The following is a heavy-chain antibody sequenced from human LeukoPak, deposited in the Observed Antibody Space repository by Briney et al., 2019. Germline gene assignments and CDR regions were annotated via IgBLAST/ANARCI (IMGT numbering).Heavy chain of an antibody. CDR2: IYYSGST. D-gene: IGHD3-3*01. J-gene: IGHJ6*02. V-gene: IGHV4-39*01. Sequence: SSETLSLTCTVSGGSISSSGYYWGWIRQPPGKGLEWIGSIYYSGSTYYNPSLKSRVTISVDTSKNQFSLKLSSVTAADTAVYYCARHYVPHYDFWSGYYDSYGMDVWGQGTTVTVSS. CDR1: GGSISSSGYY. CDR3: ARHYVPHYDFWSGYYDSYGMDV.